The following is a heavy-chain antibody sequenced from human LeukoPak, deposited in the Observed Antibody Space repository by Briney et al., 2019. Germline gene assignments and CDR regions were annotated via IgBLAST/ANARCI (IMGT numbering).Heavy chain of an antibody. J-gene: IGHJ4*02. CDR1: GGSISSYY. CDR3: ARHGSLAAAPFDY. V-gene: IGHV4-59*08. CDR2: IYYSGST. Sequence: SETLSVTCTVSGGSISSYYWSWIRQPPGKGLEWIGYIYYSGSTNYNPSLKSRVTISVDTSKNQFSLKLSSVTAADTAVYYCARHGSLAAAPFDYWGQGTLVTVSS. D-gene: IGHD6-13*01.